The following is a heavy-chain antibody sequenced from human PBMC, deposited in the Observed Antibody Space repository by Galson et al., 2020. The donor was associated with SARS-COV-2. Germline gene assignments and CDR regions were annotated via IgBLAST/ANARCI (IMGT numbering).Heavy chain of an antibody. J-gene: IGHJ5*02. Sequence: ASVKVSCKVSGYTLTELSMHWVRQAPGKGPEWMGGFDPEDGETIYAQQFKGRVTMTEDTSTDTAYMELSSLRSEDTAVYYCATTTPVDQTNWFDPWGQGTLVTGSS. CDR3: ATTTPVDQTNWFDP. CDR1: GYTLTELS. V-gene: IGHV1-24*01. CDR2: FDPEDGET.